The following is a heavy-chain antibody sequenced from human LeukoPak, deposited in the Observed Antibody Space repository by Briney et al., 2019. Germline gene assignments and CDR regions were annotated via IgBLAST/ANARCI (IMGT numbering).Heavy chain of an antibody. Sequence: ASVKVSCKASGYTFTGYYMHWVRQAPGQGLEWMGWINPNSGGTNYAQKFQGRVTMTRDTSISTAYMELSRLRSDDTAVYYCARMGEEDALIRGYYYYMDVWGKGTAVTVSS. V-gene: IGHV1-2*02. CDR2: INPNSGGT. CDR3: ARMGEEDALIRGYYYYMDV. CDR1: GYTFTGYY. J-gene: IGHJ6*03. D-gene: IGHD3-16*01.